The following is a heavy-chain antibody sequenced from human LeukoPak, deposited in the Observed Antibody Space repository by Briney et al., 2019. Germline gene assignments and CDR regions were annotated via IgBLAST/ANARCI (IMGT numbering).Heavy chain of an antibody. CDR3: ARALYGSGSYFEGAFDP. Sequence: SVKVSCKASGGTFSSYAISWVRQAPGQGLEWMGGIIPIFGTANYAQKFQGRVTITTDESTSTAYMELSSLRSEDTAVYYCARALYGSGSYFEGAFDPWGQGTLVTVSS. CDR2: IIPIFGTA. J-gene: IGHJ5*02. V-gene: IGHV1-69*05. CDR1: GGTFSSYA. D-gene: IGHD3-10*01.